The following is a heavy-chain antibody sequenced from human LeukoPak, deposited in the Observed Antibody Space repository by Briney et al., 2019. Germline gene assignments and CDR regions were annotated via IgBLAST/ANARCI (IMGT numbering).Heavy chain of an antibody. CDR1: GFTFSSYA. CDR3: AKVFRRFGVKKPHDY. V-gene: IGHV3-23*01. Sequence: PGGSLRLSCAASGFTFSSYAMSWVRQAPGKGLEWVSAISGSGGSTYYADSVKGRFTISRDNSKNTLYLQMNSLRAEGTAVYYCAKVFRRFGVKKPHDYWGQGTLVTVSS. J-gene: IGHJ4*02. CDR2: ISGSGGST. D-gene: IGHD3-10*01.